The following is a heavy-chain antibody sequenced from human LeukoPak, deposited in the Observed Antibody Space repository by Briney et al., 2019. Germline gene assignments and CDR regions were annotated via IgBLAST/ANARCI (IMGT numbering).Heavy chain of an antibody. CDR3: ARGQGATVPQVGKNWFDP. J-gene: IGHJ5*02. D-gene: IGHD1-26*01. CDR1: IDSFSNYH. CDR2: VNESGGT. V-gene: IGHV4-34*01. Sequence: PSETLSLTCAVYIDSFSNYHWNWVRQTPAKGMEWIGEVNESGGTNISPSLRSRVILSVDTSKNQFSLKLISVTVADTAIYYCARGQGATVPQVGKNWFDPWGQGTRVTVSS.